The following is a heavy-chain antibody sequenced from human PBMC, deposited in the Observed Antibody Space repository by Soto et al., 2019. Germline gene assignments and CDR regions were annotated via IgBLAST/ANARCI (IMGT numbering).Heavy chain of an antibody. V-gene: IGHV4-59*01. Sequence: SETLSLTCTVSGGSISSYYWSWIRQPPGKGLEWIGYIYYSGSTNYNPSLKSRVTISVDTSKNQFSLKLSSVTAADTAVYYCARDGYDSSGYYYYFDYWGQGTLVTVSS. CDR3: ARDGYDSSGYYYYFDY. J-gene: IGHJ4*02. CDR1: GGSISSYY. D-gene: IGHD3-22*01. CDR2: IYYSGST.